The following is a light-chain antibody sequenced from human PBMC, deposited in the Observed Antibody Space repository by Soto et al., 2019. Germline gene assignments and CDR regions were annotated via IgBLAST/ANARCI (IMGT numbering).Light chain of an antibody. CDR1: SSNIGAGYD. V-gene: IGLV1-40*01. J-gene: IGLJ2*01. CDR2: GNS. CDR3: QSYDSSLSAVV. Sequence: QSVLTQPPSVSGAPGQRVTISCTGSSSNIGAGYDVHWYKQLPGTAPKLLIYGNSNRPSGVPDRFSSSASGTSASLAITGLQAEDEADYYCQSYDSSLSAVVIGGGTKLTVL.